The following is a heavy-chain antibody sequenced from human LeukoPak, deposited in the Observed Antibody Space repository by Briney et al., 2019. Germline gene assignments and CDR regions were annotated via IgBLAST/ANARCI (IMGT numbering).Heavy chain of an antibody. Sequence: AASVKVSCKASGYTFTSYDINWVRQATGQGLEWMGWMNPNSGNTGYAQKFQGRVTMTRNTSISTAYMELSSLRSEDTAVYYCARRQQTHRKRFDPWGQGTLVTVSS. CDR3: ARRQQTHRKRFDP. J-gene: IGHJ5*02. D-gene: IGHD6-13*01. CDR2: MNPNSGNT. CDR1: GYTFTSYD. V-gene: IGHV1-8*01.